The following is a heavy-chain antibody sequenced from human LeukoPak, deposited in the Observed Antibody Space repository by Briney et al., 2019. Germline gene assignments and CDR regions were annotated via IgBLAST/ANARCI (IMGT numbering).Heavy chain of an antibody. V-gene: IGHV1-8*03. J-gene: IGHJ4*02. CDR3: AVGITTFDY. Sequence: GASVKVSCKASGYTFTTYVMNWVRQAPGQGLEWMGWINPNSGGTNYAQKFQGRVTITRNTSISTAYMELSSLRSEDTAVYYCAVGITTFDYWGQGTLVTVSS. CDR1: GYTFTTYV. D-gene: IGHD1-14*01. CDR2: INPNSGGT.